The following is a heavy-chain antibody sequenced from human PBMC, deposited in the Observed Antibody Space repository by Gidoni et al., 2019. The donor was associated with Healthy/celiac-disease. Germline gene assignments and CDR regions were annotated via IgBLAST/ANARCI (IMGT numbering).Heavy chain of an antibody. D-gene: IGHD1-1*01. CDR2: ISGSGGST. CDR3: AKDQGYPDFPNWFDP. V-gene: IGHV3-23*01. J-gene: IGHJ5*02. CDR1: GFTFTSYA. Sequence: VQLLESGGGLVQPGGSLRLSCAPSGFTFTSYAMSWVGQAPGKGLEWVSAISGSGGSTYYADSVKGRFTISRDNSKNTLYLQMNSLRAEDTAVYYCAKDQGYPDFPNWFDPWGQGTLVTVSS.